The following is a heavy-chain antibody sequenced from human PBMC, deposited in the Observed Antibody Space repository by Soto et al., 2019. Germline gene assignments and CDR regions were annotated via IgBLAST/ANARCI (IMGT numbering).Heavy chain of an antibody. CDR3: ARDRVTMVRGYLDY. J-gene: IGHJ4*02. D-gene: IGHD3-10*01. CDR2: ISYDGSNK. V-gene: IGHV3-30-3*01. Sequence: QVQLVESGGGVVQPGRSLRLSCAASGFTFSSYAMHWVRQAPGKGLEWVAVISYDGSNKYYADSVKGRFTISRDNSKNTVYLQMNSLRAEDTAVYYCARDRVTMVRGYLDYWGQGTLVTVSS. CDR1: GFTFSSYA.